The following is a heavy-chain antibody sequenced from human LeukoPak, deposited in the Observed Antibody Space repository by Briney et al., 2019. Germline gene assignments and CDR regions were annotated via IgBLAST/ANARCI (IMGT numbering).Heavy chain of an antibody. CDR2: IYHSGST. Sequence: SQTLSLTCAVSGGPISSGGYSWSWIRQPPGKGLEWIGYIYHSGSTYYNPSLKSRVTISVDRSNNQFSLKLSSVTAADTAVYYCARVRGVVVPAAMSDYGMDVWGKGTTVTVSS. CDR1: GGPISSGGYS. V-gene: IGHV4-30-2*01. D-gene: IGHD2-2*01. CDR3: ARVRGVVVPAAMSDYGMDV. J-gene: IGHJ6*04.